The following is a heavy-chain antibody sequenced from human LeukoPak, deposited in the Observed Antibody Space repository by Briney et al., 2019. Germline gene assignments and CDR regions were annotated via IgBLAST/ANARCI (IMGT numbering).Heavy chain of an antibody. CDR1: GGSISSSSYC. D-gene: IGHD2-8*01. CDR3: ARVGYTGTKYYFDY. Sequence: NPSETLSLPCTVSGGSISSSSYCWGWVRQPPGKGLEWIGSIYYSGSTYYNPSLKSRVTISVDTSKNQLSLKLSSVTAADTAVYYCARVGYTGTKYYFDYWGQGTLVTVSS. V-gene: IGHV4-39*07. CDR2: IYYSGST. J-gene: IGHJ4*02.